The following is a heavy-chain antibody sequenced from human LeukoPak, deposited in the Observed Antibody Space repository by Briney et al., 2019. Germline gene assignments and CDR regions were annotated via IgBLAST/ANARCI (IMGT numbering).Heavy chain of an antibody. D-gene: IGHD3-10*01. CDR2: INQDGSEK. J-gene: IGHJ4*02. CDR3: ARPYIAMALDY. CDR1: GFTLSNYW. Sequence: GGSLRLFCAASGFTLSNYWMTWVRQAPGKGPEWVAIINQDGSEKYYLDSVKGRFTISNDNAKNSLFLQMNSLRAEDTAVYYCARPYIAMALDYWGQGALVTVSS. V-gene: IGHV3-7*03.